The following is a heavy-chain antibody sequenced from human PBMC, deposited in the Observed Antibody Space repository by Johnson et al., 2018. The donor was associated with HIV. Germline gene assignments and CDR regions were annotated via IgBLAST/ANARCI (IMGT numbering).Heavy chain of an antibody. Sequence: QMLLVESGGGVVQPGRSLRLSCAASGFTFSSYGMHWVRQAPGKGLEWVAVISYDGSNKYYADSVKGRFTISRDNSKNSLYLQITSLRAEDTAVYYCASPDYERYYGAFDLWGQGTFVTISS. V-gene: IGHV3-30*03. J-gene: IGHJ3*01. CDR2: ISYDGSNK. D-gene: IGHD3-10*01. CDR3: ASPDYERYYGAFDL. CDR1: GFTFSSYG.